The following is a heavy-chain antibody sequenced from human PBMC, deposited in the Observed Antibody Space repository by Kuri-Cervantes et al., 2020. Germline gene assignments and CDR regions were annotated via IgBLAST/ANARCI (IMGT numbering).Heavy chain of an antibody. CDR3: ARGKRYNWNYGGNFDY. D-gene: IGHD1-7*01. CDR2: INHSGST. Sequence: ESLKISCAVYGGFFSGYYWSWIRQPPGKGLEWIGEINHSGSTNYNPSLKSRVTISVDTSKNQFSLKLSSVTAADTAVYYCARGKRYNWNYGGNFDYWGQGTLVTVSS. J-gene: IGHJ4*02. CDR1: GGFFSGYY. V-gene: IGHV4-34*01.